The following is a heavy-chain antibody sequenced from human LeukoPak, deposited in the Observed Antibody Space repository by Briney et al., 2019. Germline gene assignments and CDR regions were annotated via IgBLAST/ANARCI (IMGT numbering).Heavy chain of an antibody. J-gene: IGHJ4*02. Sequence: GGSLRLSCAASGFTFSSYGMHWVRQAPGKGLEWVAVIWYDGSNKYYADSVKGRFTISRDNSKNTLYLQMNSLRAEDTAVYYCARDEANRGRPAYYYDSSGCLDYWGQGTLVTASS. D-gene: IGHD3-22*01. CDR2: IWYDGSNK. V-gene: IGHV3-33*01. CDR3: ARDEANRGRPAYYYDSSGCLDY. CDR1: GFTFSSYG.